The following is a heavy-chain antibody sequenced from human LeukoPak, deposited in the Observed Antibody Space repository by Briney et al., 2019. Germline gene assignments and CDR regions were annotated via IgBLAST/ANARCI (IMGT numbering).Heavy chain of an antibody. CDR3: ARDIGWIDY. Sequence: SQTLSLTCTVSGGSTSSGSYYWSWIRQPAGKGLEWIGRIYTSGSINYNPSLKSRVTISGDMSKNQFSLKLSSVTAADTAVYYCARDIGWIDYWGQGTLVTVSS. D-gene: IGHD6-19*01. J-gene: IGHJ4*02. CDR2: IYTSGSI. V-gene: IGHV4-61*02. CDR1: GGSTSSGSYY.